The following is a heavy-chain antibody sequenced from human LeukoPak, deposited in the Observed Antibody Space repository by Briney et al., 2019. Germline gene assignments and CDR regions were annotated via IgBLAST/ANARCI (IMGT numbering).Heavy chain of an antibody. J-gene: IGHJ4*02. V-gene: IGHV3-15*01. Sequence: TGGSLRLSCAASGFTFSNAWMSWVRQAPGKGLEWVGRIKSKTDGGTTDYAAPVKGRFTISRDDSKNTLYLQMNSRKTEDTAVYYCATDRSQQYYFDYWGQGTLVTVSS. CDR3: ATDRSQQYYFDY. CDR2: IKSKTDGGTT. D-gene: IGHD1/OR15-1a*01. CDR1: GFTFSNAW.